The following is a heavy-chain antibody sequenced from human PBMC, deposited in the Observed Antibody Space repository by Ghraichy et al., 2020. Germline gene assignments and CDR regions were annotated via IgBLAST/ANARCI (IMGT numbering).Heavy chain of an antibody. V-gene: IGHV4-30-2*01. Sequence: SQTLSLTCAVSGGSISSGGYSWSWIRQPPGKGLEWIGNIYHSGSTYCSPSLQSRVTISVDTSKNQFSLKLSSVTAADTAVYYCARDYSSSWYGGYFDPWGRGTLVTVSS. D-gene: IGHD6-13*01. CDR1: GGSISSGGYS. J-gene: IGHJ2*01. CDR3: ARDYSSSWYGGYFDP. CDR2: IYHSGST.